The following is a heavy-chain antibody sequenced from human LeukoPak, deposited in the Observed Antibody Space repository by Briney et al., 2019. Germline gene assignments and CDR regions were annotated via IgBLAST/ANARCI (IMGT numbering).Heavy chain of an antibody. V-gene: IGHV3-30*18. CDR3: AKEWRDSSGYYLFDY. Sequence: PGRSLRLSCAASGFTFSSYGMHWVRQAPGKGLEWVAVISYDGSNKYYADSVKGRFTISRDNSKNTLYLQMNSLRAEDTAVYYCAKEWRDSSGYYLFDYWGQGTLVTVSS. CDR1: GFTFSSYG. J-gene: IGHJ4*02. CDR2: ISYDGSNK. D-gene: IGHD3-22*01.